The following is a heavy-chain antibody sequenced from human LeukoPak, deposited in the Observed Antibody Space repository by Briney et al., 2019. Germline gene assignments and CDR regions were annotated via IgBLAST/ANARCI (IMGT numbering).Heavy chain of an antibody. V-gene: IGHV3-30-3*01. D-gene: IGHD2-21*02. J-gene: IGHJ3*02. Sequence: PGRSLRLSCAASGFTFSNYAMNWVRQAPGKGLEWVAVISHDGSNKYYADSVKGRFTISRDNSKNTLYLQMTSLRADDAALYYRTRGYCGGDCYLSMAAYDIWGQGTKVTVSS. CDR3: TRGYCGGDCYLSMAAYDI. CDR2: ISHDGSNK. CDR1: GFTFSNYA.